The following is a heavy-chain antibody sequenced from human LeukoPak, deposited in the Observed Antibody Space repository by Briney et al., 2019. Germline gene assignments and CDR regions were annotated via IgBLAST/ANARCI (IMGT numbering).Heavy chain of an antibody. D-gene: IGHD6-13*01. CDR1: GGSISRYY. CDR3: ARHRRYSSSWYY. J-gene: IGHJ4*02. Sequence: KSSETLSLTCTVSGGSISRYYWSWLRQPAGKGLEWIGRIYTSGSTNYNPSLKSRVTISVDTSKNQFSLKLSSVTAADTAVYYCARHRRYSSSWYYWGQGTLVTVSS. V-gene: IGHV4-4*07. CDR2: IYTSGST.